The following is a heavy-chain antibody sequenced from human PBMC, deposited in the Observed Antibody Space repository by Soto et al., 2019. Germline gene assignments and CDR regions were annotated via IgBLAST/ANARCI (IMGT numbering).Heavy chain of an antibody. D-gene: IGHD5-12*01. CDR3: VSLRRDGYGWNYYYYGMDV. Sequence: ASETLSLTCAVYGVSFSGYYWSWIRQPPGKGLEWIGEINHSGSINYNPSLKSRVTISVDTSKNKFSMKLNSVTAADTAVYYCVSLRRDGYGWNYYYYGMDVWGQGTTVTVSS. V-gene: IGHV4-34*01. J-gene: IGHJ6*02. CDR1: GVSFSGYY. CDR2: INHSGSI.